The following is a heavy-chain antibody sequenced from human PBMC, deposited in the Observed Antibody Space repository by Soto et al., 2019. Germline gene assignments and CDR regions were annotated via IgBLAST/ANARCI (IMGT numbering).Heavy chain of an antibody. J-gene: IGHJ5*02. CDR3: ASWELLGIWFAP. CDR1: GGSISSGDYY. CDR2: IYYSGST. Sequence: SETLSLTCTVSGGSISSGDYYWSWIRQPPGKGLEWIGYIYYSGSTYYNPSLKSRVTISVDTSKNQFSLKLSSVTAADTAVYYCASWELLGIWFAPWGQGTLVTVSS. V-gene: IGHV4-30-4*01. D-gene: IGHD1-26*01.